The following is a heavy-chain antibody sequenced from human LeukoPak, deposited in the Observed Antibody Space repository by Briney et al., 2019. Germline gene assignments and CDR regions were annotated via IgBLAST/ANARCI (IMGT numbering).Heavy chain of an antibody. CDR3: ARDSSGLQGMDV. CDR1: GVTLSNYA. Sequence: GGSLRLSCVASGVTLSNYAMSWARQAPGKGLEWVSGISSSGSGGSTYYADSVKGRFTISRDNSKNTLYLQMNSLRAEDTAVYYCARDSSGLQGMDVWGQGTTVTVSS. D-gene: IGHD3-22*01. V-gene: IGHV3-23*01. CDR2: ISSSGSGGST. J-gene: IGHJ6*02.